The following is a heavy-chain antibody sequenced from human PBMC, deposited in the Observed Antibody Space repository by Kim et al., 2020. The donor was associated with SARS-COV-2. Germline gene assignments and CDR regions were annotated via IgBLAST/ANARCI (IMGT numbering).Heavy chain of an antibody. CDR2: LYYTGSA. Sequence: SETLSLTCTISDSSISNYYLSWIRQPPGKGLEWCGYLYYTGSADYSPPFNSRVTISADKTKNQFSLKVISVTAAATAAYYCSRTDGSGRFSSAMAAWGQG. D-gene: IGHD3-10*01. J-gene: IGHJ5*01. V-gene: IGHV4-59*01. CDR1: DSSISNYY. CDR3: SRTDGSGRFSSAMAA.